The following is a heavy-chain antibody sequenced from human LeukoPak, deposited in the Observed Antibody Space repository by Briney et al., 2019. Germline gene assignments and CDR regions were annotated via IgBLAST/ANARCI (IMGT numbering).Heavy chain of an antibody. D-gene: IGHD3-10*01. CDR3: ARGFFDRGNPGSWFDP. J-gene: IGHJ5*02. CDR2: IYHTGNT. CDR1: GGSINFGAYS. Sequence: SETLSLTCTVSGGSINFGAYSWNWIRRPPGKGLEWIGYIYHTGNTYYNPSLKSRVTISVDRSKNQFSLRLTSVTAADTAVYYCARGFFDRGNPGSWFDPWGQGTLVIVSS. V-gene: IGHV4-30-2*01.